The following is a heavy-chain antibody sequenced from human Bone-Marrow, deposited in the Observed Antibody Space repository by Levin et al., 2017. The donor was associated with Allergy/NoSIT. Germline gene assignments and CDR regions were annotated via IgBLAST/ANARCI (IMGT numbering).Heavy chain of an antibody. Sequence: PSETLSLTCAVYGGSFSGYYWSWIRQPPGKGLEWIGEINHSGSTNYNPSLKSRVTISVDTSKNQFSLKLSSVTAADTAVYYCARGREAAAGIGFDYWGQGTLVTVSS. CDR2: INHSGST. V-gene: IGHV4-34*01. D-gene: IGHD6-13*01. J-gene: IGHJ4*02. CDR1: GGSFSGYY. CDR3: ARGREAAAGIGFDY.